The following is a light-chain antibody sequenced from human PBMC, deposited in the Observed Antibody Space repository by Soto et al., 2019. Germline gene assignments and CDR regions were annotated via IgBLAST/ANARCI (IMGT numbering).Light chain of an antibody. J-gene: IGKJ1*01. V-gene: IGKV1-39*01. CDR2: AAS. CDR3: QQYYSYPLWT. CDR1: QSITRF. Sequence: DIQMTQSPSSLSASVGDRVTITCRASQSITRFLNWYQQKPGKAPKLLIYAASTLQSGVPSRFSGSGSGTDFTLTISCLQSEDFATYYCQQYYSYPLWTFGQGTKVDIK.